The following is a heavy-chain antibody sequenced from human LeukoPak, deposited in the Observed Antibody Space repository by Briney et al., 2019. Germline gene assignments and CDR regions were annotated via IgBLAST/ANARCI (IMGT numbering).Heavy chain of an antibody. CDR2: IYTSGST. CDR3: ARDRLPYDSSGINAFDI. CDR1: GGSISSGSYY. D-gene: IGHD3-22*01. Sequence: SETLSLTCTVSGGSISSGSYYWSWIRQPAGKGLEWIGRIYTSGSTNYNPPLKSRVTISVDTSKNQCSLKLSSVTAADTAVYYCARDRLPYDSSGINAFDIWGQGTMVTVSS. V-gene: IGHV4-61*02. J-gene: IGHJ3*02.